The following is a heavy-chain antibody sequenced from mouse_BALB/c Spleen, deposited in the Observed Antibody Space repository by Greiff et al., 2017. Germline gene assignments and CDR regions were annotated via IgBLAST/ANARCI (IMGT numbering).Heavy chain of an antibody. J-gene: IGHJ3*01. CDR1: GFTFSSYG. CDR2: INSNGGST. Sequence: EVHLVESGGGLVQPGGSLKLSCAASGFTFSSYGMSWVRQTPDKRLELVATINSNGGSTYYPDSVKGRFTISRDNAKNTLYLQMSSLKSEDTAMYYCARDRGNWGQGTLVTVSA. CDR3: ARDRGN. V-gene: IGHV5-6-3*01. D-gene: IGHD3-1*01.